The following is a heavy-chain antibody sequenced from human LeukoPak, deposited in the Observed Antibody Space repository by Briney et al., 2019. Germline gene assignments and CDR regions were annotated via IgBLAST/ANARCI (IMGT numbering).Heavy chain of an antibody. J-gene: IGHJ4*02. D-gene: IGHD6-6*01. Sequence: GGSLRLSCAASGFTFSNAWVSWVRQAPGKELEWISNINQDGSGEYYVDSVRGRFTASRDNAKNSLYLQMNYLRADDTAAYYCSNGIYSSSYWGQGTLVTVSS. CDR3: SNGIYSSSY. V-gene: IGHV3-7*01. CDR2: INQDGSGE. CDR1: GFTFSNAW.